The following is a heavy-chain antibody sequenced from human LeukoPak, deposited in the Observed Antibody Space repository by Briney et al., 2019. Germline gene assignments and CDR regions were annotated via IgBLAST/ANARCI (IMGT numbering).Heavy chain of an antibody. CDR2: ISGSGGST. J-gene: IGHJ4*02. Sequence: GGSLRLYCAASGFTFSTYAMSWVRQAPGKGLEWISAISGSGGSTYYADSVKGRFTISRDNSRNTLYLQMNSLRAEDTAVYYCAKDLGISGWSFDYWGQGTLVTVSS. CDR1: GFTFSTYA. CDR3: AKDLGISGWSFDY. V-gene: IGHV3-23*01. D-gene: IGHD3-10*01.